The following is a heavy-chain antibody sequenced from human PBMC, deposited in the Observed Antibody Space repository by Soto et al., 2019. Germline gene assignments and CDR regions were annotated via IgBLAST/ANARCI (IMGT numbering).Heavy chain of an antibody. CDR1: GGSISSESYF. Sequence: SETLSLTCTVSGGSISSESYFWGWIRQPPGKGLEWIGNIYYSGTTYYTPSLKSRVTISVDTSTNQFSLKLTSVTAADTAVYSGASLLGAATRYYYYYLAVWGKGTT. V-gene: IGHV4-39*01. D-gene: IGHD1-7*01. J-gene: IGHJ6*03. CDR3: ASLLGAATRYYYYYLAV. CDR2: IYYSGTT.